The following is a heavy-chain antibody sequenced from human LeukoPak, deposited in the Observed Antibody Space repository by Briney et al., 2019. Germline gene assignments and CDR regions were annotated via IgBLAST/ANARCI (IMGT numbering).Heavy chain of an antibody. CDR1: GYSFTSYW. D-gene: IGHD6-19*01. CDR3: ARRYSSGWYTNAEYFQH. J-gene: IGHJ1*01. V-gene: IGHV5-10-1*01. Sequence: GESLKISCKGSGYSFTSYWISWVRQMPGKGLEWMGRIDPSDSFTNYSPSFQGHVTISVDKSTSTAYLQWSSLKAPDTAMYYCARRYSSGWYTNAEYFQHWGQGTLVTVSS. CDR2: IDPSDSFT.